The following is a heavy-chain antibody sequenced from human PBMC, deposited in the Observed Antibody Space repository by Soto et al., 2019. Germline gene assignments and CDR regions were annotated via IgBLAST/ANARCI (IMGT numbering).Heavy chain of an antibody. CDR2: ISYDGSNK. Sequence: QVQLVESGGGVVQPGRSLRLSCAASGFTFSSYAMHWVRQAPGKGLEWVAVISYDGSNKYYADSVKGRFTISRDNSKNTLYLQMNSLRAEDTAVYYCARAIAAAGGFDYWGQGTLVTVSS. CDR1: GFTFSSYA. CDR3: ARAIAAAGGFDY. J-gene: IGHJ4*02. D-gene: IGHD6-13*01. V-gene: IGHV3-30-3*01.